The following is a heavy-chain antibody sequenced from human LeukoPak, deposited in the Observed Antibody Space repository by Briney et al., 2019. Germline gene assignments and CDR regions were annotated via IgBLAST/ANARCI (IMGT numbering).Heavy chain of an antibody. CDR3: TRGDYVDAFDI. D-gene: IGHD4-17*01. V-gene: IGHV4-59*12. CDR2: IYYSGST. CDR1: GGSISSYY. Sequence: SETLSLTCTVSGGSISSYYWSWIRQPPGKGLEWIGYIYYSGSTNYNPSLKSRVTMSVDTSKNQFSLKLSSVTAADTAVYYCTRGDYVDAFDIWGQGTMVTVSS. J-gene: IGHJ3*02.